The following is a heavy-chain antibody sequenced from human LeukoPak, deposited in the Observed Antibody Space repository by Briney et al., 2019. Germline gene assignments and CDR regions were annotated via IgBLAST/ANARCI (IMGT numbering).Heavy chain of an antibody. D-gene: IGHD5-18*01. CDR3: ARDKYSYGSSNGGYDY. V-gene: IGHV3-7*01. J-gene: IGHJ4*02. Sequence: GGSLRLSCAASGFTFSSYWMSWVRQAPGKGREWVANKKQDGSEKYYVDSVKGRFTISRDNAKNSLYLQMNSLRAEDTAVYYCARDKYSYGSSNGGYDYWGQGALVTVSS. CDR2: KKQDGSEK. CDR1: GFTFSSYW.